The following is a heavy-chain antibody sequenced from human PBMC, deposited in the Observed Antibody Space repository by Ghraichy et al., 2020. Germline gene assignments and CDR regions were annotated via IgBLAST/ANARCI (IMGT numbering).Heavy chain of an antibody. CDR1: GFTFSRYW. CDR3: ARDMGRGYSDHEVDS. Sequence: GGSLRLSCAASGFTFSRYWMSWARQAPGKGLEWVANLKGDGTQKQYVDSVKGRFTISSDNAKNSLYLQMNSLRAEDTAVYYCARDMGRGYSDHEVDSWGQGTLVTVSS. J-gene: IGHJ4*02. V-gene: IGHV3-7*01. CDR2: LKGDGTQK. D-gene: IGHD5-12*01.